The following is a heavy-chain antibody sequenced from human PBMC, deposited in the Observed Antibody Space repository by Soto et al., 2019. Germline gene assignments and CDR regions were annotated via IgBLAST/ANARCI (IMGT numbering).Heavy chain of an antibody. CDR3: ATVGSITAAGTPFDY. D-gene: IGHD6-13*01. Sequence: ESGGGLVKPGGSLRLSCAASGLTFSNAWMNWVRQAPGRGLEWVGRIKSKTDGGTTDYAAPVKGRFTISRDDSKTTLYLQMNSLKTEDTAVYYCATVGSITAAGTPFDYWGQGTLVTVSS. CDR1: GLTFSNAW. CDR2: IKSKTDGGTT. J-gene: IGHJ4*02. V-gene: IGHV3-15*07.